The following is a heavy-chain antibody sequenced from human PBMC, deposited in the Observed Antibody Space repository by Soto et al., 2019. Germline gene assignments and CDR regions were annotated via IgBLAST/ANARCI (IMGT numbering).Heavy chain of an antibody. CDR3: ARDLRDVTMVRGVKGWFDP. J-gene: IGHJ5*02. V-gene: IGHV4-4*02. Sequence: SATRSLTCAVSGGSISSSNWWSWVRQPPGKGLEWIGEIYHSGSTNYNPSLKSRVTISVGKSKNQFSLKVTSVTAADTAVYYCARDLRDVTMVRGVKGWFDPWGQGTLVTVS. D-gene: IGHD3-10*01. CDR1: GGSISSSNW. CDR2: IYHSGST.